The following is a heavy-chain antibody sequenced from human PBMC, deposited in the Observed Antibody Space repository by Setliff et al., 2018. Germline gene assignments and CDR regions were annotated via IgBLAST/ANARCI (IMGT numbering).Heavy chain of an antibody. CDR1: GGTFSDYY. D-gene: IGHD1-1*01. CDR3: ARTGTYRYFDY. J-gene: IGHJ4*02. Sequence: SETLSLTCAAYGGTFSDYYWTWIRQAPGKGLEWIGEINHSGSSNYAPSLKSRVTISIDASKSQFSLRLNSVTAADTAVYYCARTGTYRYFDYWGRGTLVTVSS. V-gene: IGHV4-34*01. CDR2: INHSGSS.